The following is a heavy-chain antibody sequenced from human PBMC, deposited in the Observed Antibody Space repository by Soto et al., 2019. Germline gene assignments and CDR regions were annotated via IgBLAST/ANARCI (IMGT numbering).Heavy chain of an antibody. D-gene: IGHD3-16*01. V-gene: IGHV3-21*04. CDR1: GFIFSSYT. CDR2: ISSSSSNI. CDR3: AREDYAGASPRLDY. J-gene: IGHJ4*02. Sequence: GGSLRLSCAASGFIFSSYTMAWVRQAPGKGLEWVSSISSSSSNIEYADSVKGRFSVSRDNANNSLFLQINSLRAEDTAIYYCAREDYAGASPRLDYWGLGALGTVSS.